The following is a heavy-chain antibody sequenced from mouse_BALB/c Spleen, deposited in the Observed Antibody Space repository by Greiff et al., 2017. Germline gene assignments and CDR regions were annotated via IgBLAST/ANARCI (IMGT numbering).Heavy chain of an antibody. J-gene: IGHJ4*01. Sequence: EVKLMESGGGLVKPGGSLKLSCAASGFTFSSYAMSWVRQTPEKRLEWVASISSGGSTYYPDSVKGRFTISRDNARNILYLQMSSLRSEDTAMYYCARKGLLGRGYYYAMDYWGQGTSVTVSS. CDR3: ARKGLLGRGYYYAMDY. V-gene: IGHV5-6-5*01. CDR1: GFTFSSYA. CDR2: ISSGGST. D-gene: IGHD4-1*01.